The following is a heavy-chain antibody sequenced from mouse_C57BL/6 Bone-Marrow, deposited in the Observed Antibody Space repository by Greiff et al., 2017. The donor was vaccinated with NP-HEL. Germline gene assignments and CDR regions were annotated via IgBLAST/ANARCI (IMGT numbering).Heavy chain of an antibody. D-gene: IGHD1-1*02. CDR2: INPNNGGT. Sequence: VQLQQSGPELVKPGASVKMSCKASGYTFTDYYMHWVKQSPGKSLEWIGYINPNNGGTSYNQKFKGKATLTVNKSSSTAYMELRSLTSEDSAVYYRASEGSYEYFAVWGTGTTVTVSA. J-gene: IGHJ1*03. CDR3: ASEGSYEYFAV. CDR1: GYTFTDYY. V-gene: IGHV1-22*01.